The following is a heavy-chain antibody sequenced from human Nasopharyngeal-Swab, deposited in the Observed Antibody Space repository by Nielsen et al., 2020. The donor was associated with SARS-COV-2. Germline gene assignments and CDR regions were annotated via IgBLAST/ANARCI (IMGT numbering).Heavy chain of an antibody. V-gene: IGHV4-4*02. CDR1: GGSISSSNW. CDR2: IYHSGST. Sequence: GSLRLSCAVSGGSISSSNWWSWVRQPPGKGLEWIGEIYHSGSTNYNPSLKGRVTISVDKSKNQFSLKLSSVTAADTAVYYCARDPRLVTMVRGAYYYYYYGMDVWGQGTTVTVSS. J-gene: IGHJ6*02. D-gene: IGHD3-10*01. CDR3: ARDPRLVTMVRGAYYYYYYGMDV.